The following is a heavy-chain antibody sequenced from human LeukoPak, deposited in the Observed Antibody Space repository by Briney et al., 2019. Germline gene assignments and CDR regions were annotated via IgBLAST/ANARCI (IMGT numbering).Heavy chain of an antibody. CDR1: GYTFTSYH. J-gene: IGHJ4*02. D-gene: IGHD1-26*01. V-gene: IGHV1-18*01. CDR2: ISGYNGNT. Sequence: ASVKVSCKASGYTFTSYHITWVRQAPGQGLEWMGWISGYNGNTNYAQKFQGRVTMTRDTSISTAYMELSRLRSDDTAVYYCARDQSGSSSTFDYWGQGTLVTVSS. CDR3: ARDQSGSSSTFDY.